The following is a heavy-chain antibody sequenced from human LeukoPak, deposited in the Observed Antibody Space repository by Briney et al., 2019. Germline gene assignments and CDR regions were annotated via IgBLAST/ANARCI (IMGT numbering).Heavy chain of an antibody. J-gene: IGHJ4*02. D-gene: IGHD5-18*01. CDR2: IRYDGSNK. V-gene: IGHV3-30*02. CDR1: GFTFSSYG. Sequence: PGGSLRLSCAASGFTFSSYGMHWVRQAPGKGLEWVAFIRYDGSNKYYADSVKGRFTISRDNSKNTLYLQMNSLRAEDTAVYYCAKDTNTAMVTNCDYWGQGTLVTVSS. CDR3: AKDTNTAMVTNCDY.